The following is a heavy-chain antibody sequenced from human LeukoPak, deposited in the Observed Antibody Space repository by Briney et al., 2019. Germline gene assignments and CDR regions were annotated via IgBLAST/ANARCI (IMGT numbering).Heavy chain of an antibody. D-gene: IGHD3-10*01. V-gene: IGHV1-8*02. CDR2: MNPNSGNT. CDR1: GGTFSSYT. CDR3: AIIPIHQSITMVRADY. Sequence: ASVKVSCKASGGTFSSYTISWVRQATGQGLEWMGWMNPNSGNTGYAQKFQGRVTMTRNTSISTAYMELSSLRSEDTAVYYCAIIPIHQSITMVRADYWGQGTLVTVSS. J-gene: IGHJ4*02.